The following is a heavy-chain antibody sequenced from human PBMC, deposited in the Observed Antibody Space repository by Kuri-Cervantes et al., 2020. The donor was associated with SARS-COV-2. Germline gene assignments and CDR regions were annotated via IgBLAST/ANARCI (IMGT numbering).Heavy chain of an antibody. CDR1: GFTFSSYA. CDR3: ARTGWGSTDY. Sequence: GESLKISCAASGFTFSSYAMSWVRQAPGKGLEWVSSISSSSSYIYYADSVKGRFTISRDNAKNSLYLQMNSLRAEDTAVYYCARTGWGSTDYWGQGTLVTVSS. D-gene: IGHD7-27*01. CDR2: ISSSSSYI. J-gene: IGHJ4*02. V-gene: IGHV3-21*01.